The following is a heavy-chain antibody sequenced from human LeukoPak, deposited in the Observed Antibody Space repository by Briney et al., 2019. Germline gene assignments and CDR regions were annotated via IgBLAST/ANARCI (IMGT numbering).Heavy chain of an antibody. V-gene: IGHV3-15*01. CDR2: IKSKTDGGTT. CDR1: GFTFSNAW. Sequence: GGSLRLSCAASGFTFSNAWMSWVRQAPGKGLEWVGRIKSKTDGGTTDYAAPVKGRFTISRDDSKNTLYLQMNSLKTEDTAVYYCTTFAIVATIWMGVWGKGTTVTVSS. CDR3: TTFAIVATIWMGV. D-gene: IGHD5-12*01. J-gene: IGHJ6*04.